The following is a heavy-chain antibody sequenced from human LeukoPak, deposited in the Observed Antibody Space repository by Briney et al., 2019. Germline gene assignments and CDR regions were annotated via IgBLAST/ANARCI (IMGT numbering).Heavy chain of an antibody. CDR1: GFTFSDYY. Sequence: PGGSLRLSCAASGFTFSDYYMSWIRQAPGKGLEWVSYISSSGSTIYYADSVKGRFTISRDNAKNSLYLQMNSLRAEDTALYYCTKTTPLFGGDDNYGMDVWGQGTTVTVSS. V-gene: IGHV3-11*01. J-gene: IGHJ6*02. D-gene: IGHD2-21*02. CDR3: TKTTPLFGGDDNYGMDV. CDR2: ISSSGSTI.